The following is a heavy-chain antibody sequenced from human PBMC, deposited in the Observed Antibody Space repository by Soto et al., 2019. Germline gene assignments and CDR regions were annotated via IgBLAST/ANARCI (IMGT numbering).Heavy chain of an antibody. V-gene: IGHV1-8*01. D-gene: IGHD4-17*01. J-gene: IGHJ6*03. Sequence: ASVKVSCKASGYTFTSYDINWVRQATGQGLEWMGWMNPNSGNTGYAQKFQGRVTMTRNTSISTAYMELSSLRSEDTAVYYCARADYGVYYYYYYMDVWGKGTTVTISS. CDR2: MNPNSGNT. CDR3: ARADYGVYYYYYYMDV. CDR1: GYTFTSYD.